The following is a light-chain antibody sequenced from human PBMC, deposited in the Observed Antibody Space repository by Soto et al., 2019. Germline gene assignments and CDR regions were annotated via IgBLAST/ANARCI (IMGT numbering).Light chain of an antibody. CDR2: AAS. Sequence: AIRMTQSPSSFSASTGDRVTITCRASQGISSYLAWYQQKPGKAPKLLIYAASTLQSGVPSRFSGSGSGTDFTLTISCLQSEDFATYYWQQYYSYLTWTFGQETKVEIK. CDR3: QQYYSYLTWT. CDR1: QGISSY. J-gene: IGKJ1*01. V-gene: IGKV1-8*01.